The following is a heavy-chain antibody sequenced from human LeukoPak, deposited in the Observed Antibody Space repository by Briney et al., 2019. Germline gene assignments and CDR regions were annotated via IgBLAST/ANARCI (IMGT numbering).Heavy chain of an antibody. CDR3: ARDLREGDFDY. CDR1: GFTFSSYA. CDR2: INSDGSST. D-gene: IGHD1-26*01. J-gene: IGHJ4*02. Sequence: GGSLRLSCAAYGFTFSSYAMHWVRQAPGKGLVWVSRINSDGSSTSYADSVKGRFTISRDNAKNTLYLQMNSLRAEDTAVYYCARDLREGDFDYWGQGTLVTVSS. V-gene: IGHV3-74*01.